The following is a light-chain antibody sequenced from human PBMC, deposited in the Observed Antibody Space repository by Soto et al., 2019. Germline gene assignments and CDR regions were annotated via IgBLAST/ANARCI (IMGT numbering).Light chain of an antibody. CDR3: KQYGSSPFT. CDR1: QSVSSSY. CDR2: GAS. Sequence: EIVLTQSPGTLSLSPGERATLSCRASQSVSSSYLAWYQQKPGQTPRLLFYGASSRATGIPDRFSGSGSGTNCALTISRLKPEDFAVYYCKQYGSSPFTFCPGTKVDI. J-gene: IGKJ3*01. V-gene: IGKV3-20*01.